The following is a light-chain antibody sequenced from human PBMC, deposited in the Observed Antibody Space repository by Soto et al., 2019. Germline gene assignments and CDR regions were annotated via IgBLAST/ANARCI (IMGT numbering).Light chain of an antibody. V-gene: IGKV1-27*01. CDR3: QKYKSAPLT. J-gene: IGKJ4*01. CDR1: QGFGNY. CDR2: GAS. Sequence: DIPMTQSPSSLSEFVGYRVIITCRASQGFGNYLAWYQQKPGKAPKLLIYGASTLQSGVPSRFSGSGSGTDFTLIISSLQPEDVATYFCQKYKSAPLTFGGGTEVDIK.